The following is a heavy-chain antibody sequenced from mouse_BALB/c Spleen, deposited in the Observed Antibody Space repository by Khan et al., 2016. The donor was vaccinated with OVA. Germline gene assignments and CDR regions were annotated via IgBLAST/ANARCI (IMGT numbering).Heavy chain of an antibody. Sequence: VQLQESGPGLVAPSQSLSITCTVSGFSLTSYGVSWVRQPPGKGLEWLGVIWGDGITNFHSALISRLSISKDNSKCQVFLKLNSLQTDDTATYYCAGFEASYYAMDYWGQGTSVIVSS. CDR2: IWGDGIT. D-gene: IGHD6-1*01. CDR1: GFSLTSYG. CDR3: AGFEASYYAMDY. J-gene: IGHJ4*01. V-gene: IGHV2-3*01.